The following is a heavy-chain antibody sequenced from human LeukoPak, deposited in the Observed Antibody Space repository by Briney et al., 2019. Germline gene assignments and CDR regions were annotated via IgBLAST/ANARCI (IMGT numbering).Heavy chain of an antibody. J-gene: IGHJ4*02. CDR2: ISSNGGNT. D-gene: IGHD6-19*01. V-gene: IGHV3-64*01. Sequence: GGTLRLSCAASGFTFSSYAMHCVLQAPGKGLEYLSAISSNGGNTFYANSVKGRFTVSRDSSKSTLYLQMGSLRPEDTAVYYCARVPNSSGWSTFDYWGLGTLVTVSS. CDR1: GFTFSSYA. CDR3: ARVPNSSGWSTFDY.